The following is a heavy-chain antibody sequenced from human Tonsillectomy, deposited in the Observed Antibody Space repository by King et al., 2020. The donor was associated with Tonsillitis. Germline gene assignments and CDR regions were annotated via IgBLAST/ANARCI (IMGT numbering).Heavy chain of an antibody. V-gene: IGHV1-46*01. CDR1: GYTLIDYY. Sequence: VQLVESGAEVKKPGASVKVSCKASGYTLIDYYMHWVRQAPGQGLEWMGIINPSGDYTSYAQKFLGRVTVTSDTSTSTVYMELSSLTSEDTDVYYCARGDPYCGGDCYWADLDYWGQGTLVTVSS. CDR3: ARGDPYCGGDCYWADLDY. D-gene: IGHD2-21*02. J-gene: IGHJ4*02. CDR2: INPSGDYT.